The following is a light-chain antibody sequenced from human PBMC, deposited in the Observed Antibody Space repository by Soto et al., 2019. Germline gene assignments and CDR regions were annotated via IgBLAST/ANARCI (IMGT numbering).Light chain of an antibody. J-gene: IGKJ1*01. Sequence: DIQMTQSPSSLSASVGDRVTITCRASQNIRSNLNWYQQKPGKAPQLLIYATSSLQTGVPSRFSASGSGTDFSLVISDLQPEDSATYYCQQGYSSRWTSGRGTKLEI. CDR1: QNIRSN. CDR3: QQGYSSRWT. V-gene: IGKV1-39*01. CDR2: ATS.